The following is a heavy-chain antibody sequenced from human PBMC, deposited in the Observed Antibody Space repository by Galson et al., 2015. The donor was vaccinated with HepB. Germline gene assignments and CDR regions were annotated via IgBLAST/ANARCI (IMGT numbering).Heavy chain of an antibody. Sequence: SLRLSCAASGFTFSSYAMHWVRQAPGKGLEWVAVISYDGSNKYYADSVKGRFTISRDNSKNTPYLQMNSLRAEDTAVYYCARGLTGAGAYFDYWGQGTLVTVSS. J-gene: IGHJ4*02. V-gene: IGHV3-30*04. D-gene: IGHD7-27*01. CDR3: ARGLTGAGAYFDY. CDR2: ISYDGSNK. CDR1: GFTFSSYA.